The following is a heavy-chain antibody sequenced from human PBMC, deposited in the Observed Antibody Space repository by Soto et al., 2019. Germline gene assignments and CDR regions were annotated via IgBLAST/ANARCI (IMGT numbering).Heavy chain of an antibody. CDR2: INHSGST. CDR1: GGSFSGYY. J-gene: IGHJ6*02. CDR3: ARGGGSGSYYYYYYGMDV. Sequence: SETLSLTCAVYGGSFSGYYWSWIRQPPGKGLEWIGEINHSGSTNYNPALKSRVTISVDTSKNQFSLKLSSVTAADTAVYYCARGGGSGSYYYYYYGMDVWGQGTTVTVSS. V-gene: IGHV4-34*01. D-gene: IGHD3-10*01.